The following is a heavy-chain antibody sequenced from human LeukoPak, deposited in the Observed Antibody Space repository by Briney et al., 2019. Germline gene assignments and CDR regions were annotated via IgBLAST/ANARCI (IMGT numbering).Heavy chain of an antibody. D-gene: IGHD5-12*01. Sequence: GGSLRLSCAASGFTFSSYAMSWVRQAPGKGLEGVSAISGSGGSTYYADSVKGRFTISRDNSKNTLYLQMNSLRAEDTAVYYCAKDAWGSGYEDYFDYWGQGTLVTVSS. CDR3: AKDAWGSGYEDYFDY. V-gene: IGHV3-23*01. J-gene: IGHJ4*02. CDR1: GFTFSSYA. CDR2: ISGSGGST.